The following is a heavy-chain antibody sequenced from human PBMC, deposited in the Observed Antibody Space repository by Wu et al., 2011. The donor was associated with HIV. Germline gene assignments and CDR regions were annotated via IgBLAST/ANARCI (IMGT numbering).Heavy chain of an antibody. CDR3: ARDRRYFDWFSADDYLYYYGLDV. Sequence: QVQLVQSGAEVKKPGASVKVSCKASGYTFTKYGITWVRQAPGQGLEWMGWISAYSGDTNYAQNLQGRVTMTTDTSTTTAYMELRSLRSDDTAVYYCARDRRYFDWFSADDYLYYYGLDVWGQGTTVTVSS. D-gene: IGHD3-9*01. J-gene: IGHJ6*02. CDR2: ISAYSGDT. CDR1: GYTFTKYG. V-gene: IGHV1-18*01.